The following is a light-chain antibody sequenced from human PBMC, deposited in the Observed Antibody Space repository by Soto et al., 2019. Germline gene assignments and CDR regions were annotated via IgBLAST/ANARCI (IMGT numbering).Light chain of an antibody. J-gene: IGLJ2*01. V-gene: IGLV2-11*01. CDR2: DVS. Sequence: QSALTQPGSVSGSPGQSVTISCTGSSSDVGGYKYVSWYQQCPGKAPKLMIYDVSKRPSGVTDRFSGSKSGNSASLTISGLHADDAAYYYCCSYAASSLVVFGGGTKLTVL. CDR3: CSYAASSLVV. CDR1: SSDVGGYKY.